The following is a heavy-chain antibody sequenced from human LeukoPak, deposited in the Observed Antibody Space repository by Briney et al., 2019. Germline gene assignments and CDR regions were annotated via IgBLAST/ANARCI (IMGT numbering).Heavy chain of an antibody. V-gene: IGHV3-11*04. CDR3: ARVQPLYSYVQFLDY. CDR2: ISSSGSTI. J-gene: IGHJ4*02. Sequence: KTGGSLRLSCAASGFTFSDYYMSWIRQAPGKGLEWVSYISSSGSTIYYADSVKGRFTISRDNAKNSLYLQMNSLRAEDTAVYYCARVQPLYSYVQFLDYWGQGTLVTVSS. CDR1: GFTFSDYY. D-gene: IGHD5-18*01.